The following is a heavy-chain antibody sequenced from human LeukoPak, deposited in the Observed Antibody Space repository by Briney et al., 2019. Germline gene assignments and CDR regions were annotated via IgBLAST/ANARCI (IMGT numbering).Heavy chain of an antibody. CDR3: ARANIVGATSDAFDV. D-gene: IGHD1-26*01. CDR2: IHYSGST. CDR1: GDSISTYY. J-gene: IGHJ3*01. V-gene: IGHV4-59*01. Sequence: SETLSLTCTVSGDSISTYYWSWIRQSPGKGLEWIGYIHYSGSTNYNPSFKSRLTISVDTSKNQVSLKLSSMTAADTAVYSCARANIVGATSDAFDVWGLGTMVAVSS.